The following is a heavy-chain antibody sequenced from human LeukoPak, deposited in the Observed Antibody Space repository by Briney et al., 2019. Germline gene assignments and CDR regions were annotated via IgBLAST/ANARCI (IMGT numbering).Heavy chain of an antibody. CDR3: TRGGRSAPFDY. D-gene: IGHD1-26*01. J-gene: IGHJ4*02. CDR1: GLTFSSND. CDR2: IGFGGDT. V-gene: IGHV3-13*04. Sequence: GGSLRLSCAASGLTFSSNDVHWVRQATGKGLEWVSGIGFGGDTYYSGSVKGRFTISRDNAKNSLYLQMNSLRAGDTAVYYCTRGGRSAPFDYWGQGTLVTVSS.